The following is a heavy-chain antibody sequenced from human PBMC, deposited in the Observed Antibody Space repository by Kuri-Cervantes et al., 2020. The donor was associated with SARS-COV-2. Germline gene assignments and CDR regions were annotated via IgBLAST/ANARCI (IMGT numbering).Heavy chain of an antibody. CDR1: GFTFNSHA. Sequence: GESLKISCTASGFTFNSHAMHWVRQAPGQGLEWVTVISYHGINKYYTDSVKGRFTISRDNSKNTLYLQMNSLRAEDTAVYYCAKDLGGYDRGAFDIWGQGTMVTVSS. CDR2: ISYHGINK. D-gene: IGHD5-12*01. J-gene: IGHJ3*02. V-gene: IGHV3-30-3*01. CDR3: AKDLGGYDRGAFDI.